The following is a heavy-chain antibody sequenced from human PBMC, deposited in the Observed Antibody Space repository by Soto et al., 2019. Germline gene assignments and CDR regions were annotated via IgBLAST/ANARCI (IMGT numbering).Heavy chain of an antibody. CDR2: INHSGST. J-gene: IGHJ4*02. Sequence: SETLSLTCAVYGASFSGYYWSWSRQPPGKGLEWIGEINHSGSTNYNPSLKSRVTISVDTSKNQFSLKLSSVTAADTAVYYSARGSYDIWTGYNYLGQGNLVTVS. V-gene: IGHV4-34*01. D-gene: IGHD3-9*01. CDR1: GASFSGYY. CDR3: ARGSYDIWTGYNY.